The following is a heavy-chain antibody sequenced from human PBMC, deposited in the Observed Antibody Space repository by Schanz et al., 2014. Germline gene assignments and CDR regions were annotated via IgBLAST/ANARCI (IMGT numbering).Heavy chain of an antibody. V-gene: IGHV3-23*01. CDR3: AKDAPYPFDL. CDR1: GFTFSSYA. J-gene: IGHJ2*01. Sequence: VQLLESGGGLVQPGGSLRLSCAASGFTFSSYAMSWVRQAPGKGLEWLSVIRASGGDTYYADSVKGRFTISRDNSNKTVDLQMNSLRAEDTAIYYCAKDAPYPFDLWGRGTLITVSS. CDR2: IRASGGDT.